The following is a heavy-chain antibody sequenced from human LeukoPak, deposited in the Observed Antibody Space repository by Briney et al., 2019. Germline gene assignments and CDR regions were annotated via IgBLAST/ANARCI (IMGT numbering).Heavy chain of an antibody. CDR1: GFTFSSYS. CDR3: ASLGSNYCDSSGYPDGEDY. D-gene: IGHD3-22*01. V-gene: IGHV3-21*01. CDR2: ISSSSSYI. Sequence: PGGSLRLSCAASGFTFSSYSMNWVRQAPGKGLEWVSSISSSSSYIYYADSVKGRFTISRDNAKNSLYLQMNSLRAEDTAVYYCASLGSNYCDSSGYPDGEDYWGQGTLVTVSS. J-gene: IGHJ4*02.